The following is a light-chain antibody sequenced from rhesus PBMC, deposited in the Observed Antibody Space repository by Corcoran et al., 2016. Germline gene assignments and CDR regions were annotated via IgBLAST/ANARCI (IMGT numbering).Light chain of an antibody. CDR1: QGITND. CDR3: QHYYSTPPT. Sequence: DIQMTQSPSSLSASVGDRVTITCRASQGITNDLAWYQQKPGETPKLLMYEASSLQSGIPSRFSGSGSVTDCTLTISSLQSEDFATYYCQHYYSTPPTFGQGTKVEIK. V-gene: IGKV1-25*01. J-gene: IGKJ1*01. CDR2: EAS.